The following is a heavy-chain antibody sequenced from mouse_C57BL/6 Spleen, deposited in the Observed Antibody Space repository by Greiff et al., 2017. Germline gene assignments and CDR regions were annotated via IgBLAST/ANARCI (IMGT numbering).Heavy chain of an antibody. D-gene: IGHD2-12*01. J-gene: IGHJ3*01. CDR1: GFNIKDDY. CDR3: TCYDWFAY. V-gene: IGHV14-4*01. Sequence: VQLQQSGAELVRPGASVKLSCTASGFNIKDDYMHWVKQRPEQGLEWIGWIDPENGDTESASKFQGKATITADTASNTAYLQLSSLTSEDTAVYYCTCYDWFAYWGQGTLVTVSA. CDR2: IDPENGDT.